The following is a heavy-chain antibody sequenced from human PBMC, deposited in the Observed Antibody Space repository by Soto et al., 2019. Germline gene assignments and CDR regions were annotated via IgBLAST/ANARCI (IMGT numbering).Heavy chain of an antibody. CDR3: ARHAAAGMDYYYYGMDV. D-gene: IGHD6-13*01. CDR1: GGSISSSSYY. J-gene: IGHJ6*02. Sequence: SETLSLTCTVSGGSISSSSYYWGWIRQPPGKGLEWIGSIYYSGSTYYNPSLKSRVTISVDTSKNQFSLKLSSVTAADTAVYYCARHAAAGMDYYYYGMDVWGRGTTVTVSS. CDR2: IYYSGST. V-gene: IGHV4-39*01.